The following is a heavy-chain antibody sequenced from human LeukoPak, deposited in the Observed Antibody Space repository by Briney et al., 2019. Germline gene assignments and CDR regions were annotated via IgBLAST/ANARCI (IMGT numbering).Heavy chain of an antibody. CDR2: ISSGGSTI. Sequence: GGSLRLSCAVSGFTFSDYYMSWIRQAPGKGLEWVSYISSGGSTISHADSVKGRFTISRDNAENSLYLQMNSLRAEDTAVYYRARRAAAGRCLDYWGQGTLVTVSS. D-gene: IGHD6-13*01. CDR3: ARRAAAGRCLDY. V-gene: IGHV3-11*01. CDR1: GFTFSDYY. J-gene: IGHJ4*02.